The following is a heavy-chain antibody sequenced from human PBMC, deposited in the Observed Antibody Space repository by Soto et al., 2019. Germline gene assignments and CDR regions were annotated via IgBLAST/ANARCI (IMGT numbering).Heavy chain of an antibody. V-gene: IGHV4-31*03. J-gene: IGHJ3*02. Sequence: QVQLQESGPGLVKPSQTLSLTCTVSGGSISSGGYYWSWIRQHPGKGLEWIGYIYYSGSTYYNPSIKSRVTISVDTSKNQFSLKLSSVTAADTAVYYCARWRDNGRGTVTRGRNDAFDIWGQGTMVTVSS. CDR2: IYYSGST. D-gene: IGHD4-17*01. CDR1: GGSISSGGYY. CDR3: ARWRDNGRGTVTRGRNDAFDI.